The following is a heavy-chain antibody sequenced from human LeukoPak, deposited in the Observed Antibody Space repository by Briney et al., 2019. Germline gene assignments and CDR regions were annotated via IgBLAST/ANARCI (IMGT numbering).Heavy chain of an antibody. CDR3: ARLVAYCDKSSCSGS. CDR1: GGSISNYY. D-gene: IGHD2-21*01. J-gene: IGHJ4*02. V-gene: IGHV4-59*01. Sequence: SGTLCLTCVVSGGSISNYYWSWVRQPPGKGLEWIGDIYQSGATSYNPSLRSRVTISIDMSKNQISLKLSSVTAAGPAVYYCARLVAYCDKSSCSGSWGQGTLVTVSS. CDR2: IYQSGAT.